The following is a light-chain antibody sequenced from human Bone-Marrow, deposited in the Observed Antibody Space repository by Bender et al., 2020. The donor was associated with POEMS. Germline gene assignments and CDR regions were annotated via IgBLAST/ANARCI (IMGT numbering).Light chain of an antibody. CDR3: SSFGGFHSSIL. J-gene: IGLJ3*02. CDR1: SNDVGGYVY. Sequence: QSALTQPPSASGSPGQSVTISCTGSSNDVGGYVYVSWYQQHPDKAPRLIIYDVNKRPSGVPDRFSGSKSDNTASLTVSGLQAEDEADYYCSSFGGFHSSILFGGGTKLTVL. CDR2: DVN. V-gene: IGLV2-8*01.